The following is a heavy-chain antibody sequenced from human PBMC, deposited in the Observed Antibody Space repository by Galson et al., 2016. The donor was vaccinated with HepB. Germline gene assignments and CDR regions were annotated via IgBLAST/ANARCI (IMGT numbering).Heavy chain of an antibody. CDR3: ARENVGVDDC. V-gene: IGHV3-23*01. CDR1: GFTFSTHA. Sequence: SLRLSCAASGFTFSTHAMSWVRQAPGKGLEWVSTLSNSADNTYYADSVKGRFTISRDNSKNTVYLQLNSLRAEDTALYYCARENVGVDDCWGQGTLVTVSS. CDR2: LSNSADNT. D-gene: IGHD2-2*01. J-gene: IGHJ4*02.